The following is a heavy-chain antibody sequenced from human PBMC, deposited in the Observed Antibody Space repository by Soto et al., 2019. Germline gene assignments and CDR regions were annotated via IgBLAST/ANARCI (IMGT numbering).Heavy chain of an antibody. V-gene: IGHV1-18*01. CDR1: GYTFTSYG. CDR3: AREMVRGLGSDY. Sequence: QVQLVQSGAEVKKPGASVKVSCKASGYTFTSYGISWVLQAPGQGLEWMGGISTYTGNTKYAQKLQGRVTMTTDTSTSQAYRELRSLRSDDSAVFYCAREMVRGLGSDYWGQGTLVTVSS. CDR2: ISTYTGNT. J-gene: IGHJ4*02. D-gene: IGHD3-10*01.